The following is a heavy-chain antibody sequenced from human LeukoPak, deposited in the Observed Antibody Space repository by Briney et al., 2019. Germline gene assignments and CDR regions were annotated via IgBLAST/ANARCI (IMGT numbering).Heavy chain of an antibody. CDR3: AKDYYDSSGSNNDY. Sequence: GGSLRLSCAASGFTFSSYATTWVRQAPGKGLEWVSTISDSGDSTYFADSVKGRFTISRDNSKNTLYLQMNSLRAEDTAVYYCAKDYYDSSGSNNDYWGQGTLVTVSS. CDR2: ISDSGDST. V-gene: IGHV3-23*01. D-gene: IGHD3-22*01. CDR1: GFTFSSYA. J-gene: IGHJ4*02.